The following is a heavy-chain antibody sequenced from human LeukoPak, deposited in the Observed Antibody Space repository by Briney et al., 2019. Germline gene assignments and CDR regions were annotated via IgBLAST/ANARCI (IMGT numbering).Heavy chain of an antibody. CDR2: ISSSSSTI. CDR1: GFTFSNYS. Sequence: GGSLRLSCAASGFTFSNYSMNWVRQAPGKGLEWVSYISSSSSTIYCADSVKGRFTISRDNSKNSLYLQMNSLRAEDTAVYYCARVTPQPAHDYGDYSSDYWGQGTLVTVSS. V-gene: IGHV3-48*01. CDR3: ARVTPQPAHDYGDYSSDY. J-gene: IGHJ4*02. D-gene: IGHD4-17*01.